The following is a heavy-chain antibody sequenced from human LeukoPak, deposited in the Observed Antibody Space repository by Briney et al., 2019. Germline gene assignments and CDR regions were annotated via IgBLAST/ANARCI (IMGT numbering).Heavy chain of an antibody. CDR3: ASSRITMVRGVSYYYGLDV. CDR1: GGSITSYY. V-gene: IGHV4-59*01. J-gene: IGHJ6*02. Sequence: PSETLSLTCTVSGGSITSYYWSWIRQPPGKGLEWIGYIYYKGNTNSNPSLKSRVTISVDTSRNQFSLKLTSVTAADTAVYYCASSRITMVRGVSYYYGLDVWGQGTTVTVS. D-gene: IGHD3-10*01. CDR2: IYYKGNT.